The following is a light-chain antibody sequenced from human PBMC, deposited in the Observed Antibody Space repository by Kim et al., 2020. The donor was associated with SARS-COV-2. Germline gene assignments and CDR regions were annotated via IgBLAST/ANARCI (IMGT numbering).Light chain of an antibody. CDR3: QKYNSAPFT. Sequence: DIQMTQSPSSLSASVGDRVTITCRASQSIGSYLTWYQQNSGKAPKLLIYAASTLQRGVPSRFSGSGSGSDFTLTISSLQPEDVATYYCQKYNSAPFTFGQGTRLEIK. J-gene: IGKJ5*01. V-gene: IGKV1-27*01. CDR1: QSIGSY. CDR2: AAS.